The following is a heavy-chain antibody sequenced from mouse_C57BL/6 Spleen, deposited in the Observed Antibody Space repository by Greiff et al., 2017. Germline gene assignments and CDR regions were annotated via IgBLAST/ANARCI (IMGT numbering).Heavy chain of an antibody. J-gene: IGHJ2*01. CDR1: GYTFTSYD. CDR2: IYPRDGST. V-gene: IGHV1-85*01. D-gene: IGHD2-1*01. CDR3: ARKGGGNYPDY. Sequence: QVQLQQSGPELVKPGASVKLSCKASGYTFTSYDINWVKQRPGQGLEWIGWIYPRDGSTTSNETFKGKATLTVEKSPSTAYMELHSMTSEDSAVDYCARKGGGNYPDYWGQGTTLTVSS.